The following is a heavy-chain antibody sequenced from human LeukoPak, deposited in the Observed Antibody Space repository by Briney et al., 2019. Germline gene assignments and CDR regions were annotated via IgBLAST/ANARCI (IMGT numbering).Heavy chain of an antibody. Sequence: SETLSLTCTVSGYSISSGYYWGWIRQPPGQGLEWIGSIYHSGSTYYNPSLKSRVTISVDTSKNQFSLKLSSVTAADTAVYYCARARWELTTTYYFDYWGQGTLVTVSS. CDR1: GYSISSGYY. CDR2: IYHSGST. D-gene: IGHD1-26*01. V-gene: IGHV4-38-2*02. CDR3: ARARWELTTTYYFDY. J-gene: IGHJ4*02.